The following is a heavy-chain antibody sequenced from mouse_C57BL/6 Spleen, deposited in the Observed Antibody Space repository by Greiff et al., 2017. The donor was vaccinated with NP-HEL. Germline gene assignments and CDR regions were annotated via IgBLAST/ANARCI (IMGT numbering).Heavy chain of an antibody. Sequence: QVQLQQPGTELVKPGASVKLSCKASGYTFTSYWMHWVKQRPGQGLEWIGNINPSNGGTNYNEKFKSKATLTVVKSSSTAYMQLSSLTSEDSAVYFCARRDYGSSLFDYWGQGTTLTVSS. V-gene: IGHV1-53*01. CDR1: GYTFTSYW. CDR2: INPSNGGT. J-gene: IGHJ2*01. D-gene: IGHD1-1*01. CDR3: ARRDYGSSLFDY.